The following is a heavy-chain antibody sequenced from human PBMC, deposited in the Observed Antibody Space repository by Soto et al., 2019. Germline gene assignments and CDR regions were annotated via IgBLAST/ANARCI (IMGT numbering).Heavy chain of an antibody. D-gene: IGHD3-10*01. CDR3: AKDGVKDGYFGNWFDP. Sequence: QVQLVQSGAEVKKPGSSVKVSCKASGGTFSNYAITWVRQAPGQGLEWLGRIIPIFGSANYAPKFQGRVTITADESTTTAYMELSSLRSDDTAVYYCAKDGVKDGYFGNWFDPWGQGTLVTVSS. V-gene: IGHV1-69*15. CDR1: GGTFSNYA. J-gene: IGHJ5*02. CDR2: IIPIFGSA.